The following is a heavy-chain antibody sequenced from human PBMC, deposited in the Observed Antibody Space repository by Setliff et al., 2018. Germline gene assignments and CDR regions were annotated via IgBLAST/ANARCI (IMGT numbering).Heavy chain of an antibody. CDR2: IYQNGVT. D-gene: IGHD3-10*01. J-gene: IGHJ5*02. Sequence: SETLSLTCSVSGASISTTYYYWDWIRQSPEKGLEWIGTIYQNGVTYYNPSVKSRVTISVDKSKNQFSLSLRSVTAADTAVYYCATDGPVLNGDYISWGQGTLVTVSS. CDR3: ATDGPVLNGDYIS. CDR1: GASISTTYYY. V-gene: IGHV4-39*07.